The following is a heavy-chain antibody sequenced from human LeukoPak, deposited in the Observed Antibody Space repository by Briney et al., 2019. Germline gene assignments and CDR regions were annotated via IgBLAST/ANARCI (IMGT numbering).Heavy chain of an antibody. CDR1: ASGVDFSSHS. Sequence: GGSLRLSCTASASGVDFSSHSMNWVRQAPGKGLEWISYIHSSGNYIFDAASVKGRFTVSRDNARNSLYLQMNSLRAEDMAIYYCAREYNSRATFDYWGQGTLVTVSS. CDR3: AREYNSRATFDY. V-gene: IGHV3-21*05. CDR2: IHSSGNYI. D-gene: IGHD1-14*01. J-gene: IGHJ4*02.